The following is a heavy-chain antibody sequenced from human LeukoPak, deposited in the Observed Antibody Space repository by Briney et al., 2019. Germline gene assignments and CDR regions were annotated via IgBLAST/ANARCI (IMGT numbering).Heavy chain of an antibody. J-gene: IGHJ4*02. CDR3: ARLMTTYYYFDY. V-gene: IGHV1-69*05. CDR2: IIPLFGTP. D-gene: IGHD4-11*01. Sequence: VASVKVSCKASGGPLSSLAIYWVRLAPGQGLEWMGGIIPLFGTPDYAQKFQGRVTVTTDESTSTAYMELSSLRSDDTAVYYCARLMTTYYYFDYWGQGTLVTVSS. CDR1: GGPLSSLA.